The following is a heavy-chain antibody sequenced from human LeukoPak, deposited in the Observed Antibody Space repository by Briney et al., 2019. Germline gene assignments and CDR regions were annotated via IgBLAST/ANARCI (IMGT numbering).Heavy chain of an antibody. D-gene: IGHD5-18*01. CDR3: ARDRWGYSYGGD. CDR2: IKQDGSEK. J-gene: IGHJ4*02. CDR1: GFTFSSYW. Sequence: GGSLRLSCAASGFTFSSYWMNWVRQAPGKGLEWVVNIKQDGSEKYYVDSVKGRFTISRDNAKNSLYLQMNSLRAEDTAVYYCARDRWGYSYGGDWGQGTLVTVSS. V-gene: IGHV3-7*01.